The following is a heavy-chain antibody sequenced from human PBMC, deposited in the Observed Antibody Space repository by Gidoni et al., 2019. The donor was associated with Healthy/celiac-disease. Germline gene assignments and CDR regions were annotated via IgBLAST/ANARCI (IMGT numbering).Heavy chain of an antibody. D-gene: IGHD3-22*01. V-gene: IGHV3-48*03. Sequence: EVQLVESGGGLVQPGGSLRLSCAASGFTFSSYEMNWVRQAPGKGLEWVSYISSSGSTIYYADSVKGRFTISRDNAKNSLYLQMNSLRAEDTAVYYCARDSPITMIVWDYYYGMDVWGQGTTVTVSS. J-gene: IGHJ6*02. CDR2: ISSSGSTI. CDR3: ARDSPITMIVWDYYYGMDV. CDR1: GFTFSSYE.